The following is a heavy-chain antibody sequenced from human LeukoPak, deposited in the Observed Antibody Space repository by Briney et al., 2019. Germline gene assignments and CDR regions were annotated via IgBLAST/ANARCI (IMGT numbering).Heavy chain of an antibody. V-gene: IGHV1-24*01. D-gene: IGHD2-2*01. CDR3: ATWAGGTRTDYYYYYGMDV. J-gene: IGHJ6*02. CDR1: GYTLTELS. Sequence: ASVNVSCKVSGYTLTELSMHWVRQAPGKGLEWMGGFDPEDGETIYAQKFQGRVTMTEDTSTDTAYMELSSLRSEDTAVYYCATWAGGTRTDYYYYYGMDVWGQGTTVTVSS. CDR2: FDPEDGET.